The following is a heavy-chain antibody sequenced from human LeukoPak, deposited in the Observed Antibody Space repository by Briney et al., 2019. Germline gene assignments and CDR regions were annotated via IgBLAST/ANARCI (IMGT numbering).Heavy chain of an antibody. CDR2: ISPNSNDT. CDR3: ARGGDYCRGGRCYRD. J-gene: IGHJ4*02. CDR1: GYTFTNYY. Sequence: ASVKVSCKASGYTFTNYYMHWVRQAPGQGLEWMGWISPNSNDTNYAQKFLGRVTLTRDTSISTAYMELSSLRSDDTAVYFCARGGDYCRGGRCYRDWGQGTLVTVSS. D-gene: IGHD2-15*01. V-gene: IGHV1-2*02.